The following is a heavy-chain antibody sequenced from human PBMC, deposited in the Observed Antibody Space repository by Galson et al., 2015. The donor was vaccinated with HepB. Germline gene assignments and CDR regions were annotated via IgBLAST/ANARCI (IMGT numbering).Heavy chain of an antibody. D-gene: IGHD3-22*01. CDR2: ISSSSTYI. Sequence: SLRLSCAASGFTFSSYNMNWVRQAPGKGLEWVSSISSSSTYIYYADSVKGRFTISRDNAKNSLYLQVNSLRAEDTAVYYCARVLKEGNYYDSSGYFDYWGQGTLVTVSS. CDR1: GFTFSSYN. V-gene: IGHV3-21*01. CDR3: ARVLKEGNYYDSSGYFDY. J-gene: IGHJ4*02.